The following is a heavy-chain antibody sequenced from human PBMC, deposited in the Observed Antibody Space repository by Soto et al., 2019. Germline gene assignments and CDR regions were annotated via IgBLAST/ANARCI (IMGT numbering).Heavy chain of an antibody. CDR1: GGPFSSFV. D-gene: IGHD6-6*01. Sequence: QVQLVQSGAEVKKPGSSVKVSCKASGGPFSSFVISWLRQAPGQGLEWMGGIIPFFGTPNYAQKFQGRVTITADESTSTAYMELSSLKSEDTARYYCARDASTSSWDSYSPMDGWGQGTTVTVSS. CDR3: ARDASTSSWDSYSPMDG. CDR2: IIPFFGTP. J-gene: IGHJ6*02. V-gene: IGHV1-69*01.